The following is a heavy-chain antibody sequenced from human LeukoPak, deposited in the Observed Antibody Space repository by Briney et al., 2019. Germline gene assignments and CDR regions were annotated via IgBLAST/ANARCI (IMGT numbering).Heavy chain of an antibody. V-gene: IGHV3-30-3*01. CDR1: GFTFSSYA. Sequence: GGSLRLSCAASGFTFSSYAIHWVRQAPGKGLEWVAVISYDGSNKYCADSVKGRFTISRDNSKNTLYLQMNSLRAEDTAVYYCARDRGYSYGWALDYWGQGTLVTVSS. CDR3: ARDRGYSYGWALDY. CDR2: ISYDGSNK. D-gene: IGHD5-18*01. J-gene: IGHJ4*02.